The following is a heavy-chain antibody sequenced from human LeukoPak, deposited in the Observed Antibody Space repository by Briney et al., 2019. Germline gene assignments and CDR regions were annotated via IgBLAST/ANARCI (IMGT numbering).Heavy chain of an antibody. CDR1: GYTFTSYG. Sequence: GASVKVSCKASGYTFTSYGISWVRQAPGQGLEWMGWINPNSGGTNYAQKFQGRVTMTRDTSISTAYMELSRLRSDDTAVYYCARDQHPYEGLDYGDYGYWGQGTMVTDSS. CDR2: INPNSGGT. CDR3: ARDQHPYEGLDYGDYGY. J-gene: IGHJ4*02. D-gene: IGHD4-17*01. V-gene: IGHV1-2*02.